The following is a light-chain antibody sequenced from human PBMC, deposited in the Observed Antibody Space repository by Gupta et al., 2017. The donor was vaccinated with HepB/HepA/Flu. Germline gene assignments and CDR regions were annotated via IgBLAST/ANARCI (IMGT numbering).Light chain of an antibody. J-gene: IGLJ2*01. CDR2: EDN. Sequence: SYDLTQPPSVSVSPAQTTSIPCSGSKLGNNYVCWYQQQPGQSRVLVIFEDNKRAAVIPGRFSSSTAKSTATLTIIETQTCDDADYYFQAWDSNTVIFGGGTRLSVL. CDR1: KLGNNY. CDR3: QAWDSNTVI. V-gene: IGLV3-1*01.